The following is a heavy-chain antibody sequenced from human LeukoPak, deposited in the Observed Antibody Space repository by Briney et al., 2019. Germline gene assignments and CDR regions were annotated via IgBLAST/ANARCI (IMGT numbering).Heavy chain of an antibody. V-gene: IGHV3-48*03. J-gene: IGHJ4*02. CDR2: ISSSGSTI. CDR3: AKDSVAGSLYYFDY. Sequence: GGSLRLSCAASGFTFSSYEMNWVRQAPGKGLEWVSYISSSGSTIYYADSVKGRFTISRDNAKNSLYLQMNSLRAEDTAVYYCAKDSVAGSLYYFDYWGQGTLVTVSS. D-gene: IGHD6-19*01. CDR1: GFTFSSYE.